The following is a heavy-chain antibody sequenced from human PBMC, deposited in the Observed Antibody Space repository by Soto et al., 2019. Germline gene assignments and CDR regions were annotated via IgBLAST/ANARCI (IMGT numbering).Heavy chain of an antibody. J-gene: IGHJ4*02. D-gene: IGHD5-18*01. CDR2: INPNGGIT. CDR3: ATSVNSAMAFDY. V-gene: IGHV1-46*01. Sequence: SVKVSCKASGYTFTQYYIHCVRQAPGQGLEWMGIINPNGGITTYAQKFRAGFSMTRDTSTSTVYLELSSLRSEDSAVYYCATSVNSAMAFDYWGQGTLVTVSS. CDR1: GYTFTQYY.